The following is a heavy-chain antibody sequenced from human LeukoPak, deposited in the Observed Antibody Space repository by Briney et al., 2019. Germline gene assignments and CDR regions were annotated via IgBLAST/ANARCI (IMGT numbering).Heavy chain of an antibody. CDR2: ISGSGGST. V-gene: IGHV3-23*01. CDR3: ARSLSSRFSGPRRPYYFDY. Sequence: PGGSLRLSCAASGFTFSSYAMSWVRQAPGKGLEWVSAISGSGGSTYQVDSVKGRFTISRDNSKNTLYLQMNSLRAEDTAVYYCARSLSSRFSGPRRPYYFDYWGQGTLVTVSS. D-gene: IGHD3-16*02. CDR1: GFTFSSYA. J-gene: IGHJ4*02.